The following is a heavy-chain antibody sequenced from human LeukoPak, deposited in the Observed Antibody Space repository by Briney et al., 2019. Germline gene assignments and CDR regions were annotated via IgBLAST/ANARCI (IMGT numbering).Heavy chain of an antibody. D-gene: IGHD1-14*01. Sequence: ASVKVSCKASGGTFSSYAISWVRQAPGQGLEWMGGIIPIFGTANYAQKSQGRVTITADESTSTAYMELSSLRSEDTAVYYCARERVYGGPTNNWFDPWGQGTLVTVSS. CDR1: GGTFSSYA. CDR3: ARERVYGGPTNNWFDP. V-gene: IGHV1-69*13. J-gene: IGHJ5*02. CDR2: IIPIFGTA.